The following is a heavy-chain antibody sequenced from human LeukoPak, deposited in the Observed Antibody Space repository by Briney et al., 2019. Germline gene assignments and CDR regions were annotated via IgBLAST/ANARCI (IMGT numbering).Heavy chain of an antibody. CDR1: GYSISSGYY. CDR2: IYHSGST. D-gene: IGHD1-1*01. V-gene: IGHV4-38-2*01. J-gene: IGHJ4*02. CDR3: ARRSTTGTPFDY. Sequence: SETLSLTCAVSGYSISSGYYWGWIRQPPGKGLEWIGSIYHSGSTYYNPSLKSRVTISVDTSKNQFSLKLSSVTAADAAVYYCARRSTTGTPFDYWGQGTLVTVSS.